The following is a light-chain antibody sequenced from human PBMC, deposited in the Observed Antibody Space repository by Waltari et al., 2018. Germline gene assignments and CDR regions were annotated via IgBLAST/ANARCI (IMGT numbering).Light chain of an antibody. CDR3: QQSYSTPQT. V-gene: IGKV1-39*01. CDR2: AAS. J-gene: IGKJ1*01. CDR1: QSISSY. Sequence: DIQMTQSPSSLSASVGHRVTITCRASQSISSYLNWYQQKPGKVPKLLIYAASSLQSGVPSRFSGSGSGTDFTLTISSLQPEDFATYYCQQSYSTPQTFGQGTKVEIK.